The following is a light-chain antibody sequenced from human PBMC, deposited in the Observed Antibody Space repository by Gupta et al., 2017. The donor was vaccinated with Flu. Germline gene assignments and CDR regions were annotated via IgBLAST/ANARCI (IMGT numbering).Light chain of an antibody. CDR3: MQGTHWPPST. V-gene: IGKV2-30*02. CDR1: QSLVHSDGNTY. Sequence: DVVMTQSPLSLPVTLGQPASISCRSSQSLVHSDGNTYLSWFQQRPGQSPRRLIYKVSNRDSGVPDRSSGSGSGTDFTLKISRVEAEDVGIYYCMQGTHWPPSTFGGGTKVELK. J-gene: IGKJ4*01. CDR2: KVS.